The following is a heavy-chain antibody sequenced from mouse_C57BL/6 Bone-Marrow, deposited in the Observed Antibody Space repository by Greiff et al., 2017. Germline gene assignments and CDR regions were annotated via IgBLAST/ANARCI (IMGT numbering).Heavy chain of an antibody. D-gene: IGHD2-4*01. CDR3: ARWDDYDDGFAY. CDR2: ILTGSGST. J-gene: IGHJ3*01. Sequence: QVQLQQSGAELMKPGASVKLSCKATGYTFTGYWIEWVKQRPGHGLEWIGEILTGSGSTNYNEKFKGKATFTADTSSNTAYMQLSSLTTEDSAIYYCARWDDYDDGFAYWGQGTLVTVSA. V-gene: IGHV1-9*01. CDR1: GYTFTGYW.